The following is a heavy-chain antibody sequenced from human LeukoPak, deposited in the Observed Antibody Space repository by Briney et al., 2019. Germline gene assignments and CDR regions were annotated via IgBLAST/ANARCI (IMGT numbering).Heavy chain of an antibody. D-gene: IGHD6-13*01. V-gene: IGHV3-48*01. Sequence: GGSLRLSCAASGFTFSSYSMNWVRQAPGKGLEWVSYISSSSAIYYADSVKGRFTISRDNAKNSLYLQMNSLRAEDTAVYYCAREASSSWYRNYYYYGMDVWGQGTTVTVSS. J-gene: IGHJ6*02. CDR2: ISSSSAI. CDR1: GFTFSSYS. CDR3: AREASSSWYRNYYYYGMDV.